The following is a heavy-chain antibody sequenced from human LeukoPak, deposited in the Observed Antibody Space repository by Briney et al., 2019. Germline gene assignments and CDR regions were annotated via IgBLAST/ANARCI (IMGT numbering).Heavy chain of an antibody. CDR2: IYYSGSK. Sequence: SETLSLTCAVYGGSFSGYYWGWVRQPPGKALEWIGSIYYSGSKWYNPSLKSRVTISLDTSKNQSSLKLSSVTAADTAVYYCARGLIVVVVAATSQWFDPWGQGTLVTVSS. J-gene: IGHJ5*02. CDR1: GGSFSGYY. V-gene: IGHV4-34*01. CDR3: ARGLIVVVVAATSQWFDP. D-gene: IGHD2-15*01.